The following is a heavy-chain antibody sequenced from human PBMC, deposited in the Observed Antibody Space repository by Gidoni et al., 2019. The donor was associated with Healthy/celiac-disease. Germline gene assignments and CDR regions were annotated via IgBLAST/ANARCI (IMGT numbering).Heavy chain of an antibody. Sequence: QVQLVESGGGVVQPGRSLRLSCAASGFTFSSYAMHWVRQAPGKGLEWVAVLSYDGSNKYYAESVKGRFTISRDNSKNTLYLQMNSLRAEDTAVYYCAREGVKYFYYGMDVWGQGTTVTVSS. CDR2: LSYDGSNK. V-gene: IGHV3-30-3*01. CDR3: AREGVKYFYYGMDV. CDR1: GFTFSSYA. J-gene: IGHJ6*02. D-gene: IGHD3-10*01.